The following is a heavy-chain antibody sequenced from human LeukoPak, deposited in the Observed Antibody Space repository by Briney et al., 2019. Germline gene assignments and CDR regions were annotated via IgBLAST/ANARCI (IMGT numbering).Heavy chain of an antibody. CDR1: GGSFSGYY. D-gene: IGHD2-2*02. J-gene: IGHJ4*02. CDR3: ARGPQTVVVPAAISYYFDY. Sequence: PSETLSLTCAVYGGSFSGYYWSWIRQPPGKGLEWIGEINHSGSTNYNPSLKSRVTISVDTSKNQFSLKLSSVTAADTAVYYCARGPQTVVVPAAISYYFDYWGQGTLVTVSS. CDR2: INHSGST. V-gene: IGHV4-34*01.